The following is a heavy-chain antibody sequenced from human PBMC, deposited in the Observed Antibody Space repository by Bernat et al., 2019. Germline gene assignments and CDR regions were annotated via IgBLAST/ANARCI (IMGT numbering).Heavy chain of an antibody. J-gene: IGHJ6*02. CDR3: ARDLRQWLATGYGMDV. CDR2: ISGSGGST. CDR1: GFTFSSYA. Sequence: EVQLLESGGGLVQPGGSLRLSCAASGFTFSSYAMSWVRQAPGKGLEWVSAISGSGGSTYYADSVKGRFTISRDNAKNTLYLQMNSLRAEDTAVYYCARDLRQWLATGYGMDVWGQGTTVTVSS. V-gene: IGHV3-23*01. D-gene: IGHD6-19*01.